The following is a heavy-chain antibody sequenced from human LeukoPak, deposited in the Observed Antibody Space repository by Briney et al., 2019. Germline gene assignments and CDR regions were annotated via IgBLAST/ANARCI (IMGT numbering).Heavy chain of an antibody. CDR1: GFTFSAAW. CDR3: TTIGSSWGVDY. J-gene: IGHJ4*02. Sequence: GGSLRLACEGSGFTFSAAWMTWVRQAPGKGLEWVGRIKSKTNGGTIDYAAPVKGRFTISRDDSRNTLYLQMNSLKTEDTAFYYCTTIGSSWGVDYWGQGTRVTVSS. D-gene: IGHD6-13*01. CDR2: IKSKTNGGTI. V-gene: IGHV3-15*01.